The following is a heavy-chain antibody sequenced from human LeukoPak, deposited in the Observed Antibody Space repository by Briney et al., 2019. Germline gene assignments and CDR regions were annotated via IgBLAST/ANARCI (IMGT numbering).Heavy chain of an antibody. V-gene: IGHV1-18*01. D-gene: IGHD1-7*01. CDR2: INPNHGNT. CDR1: GYTFTNYG. J-gene: IGHJ4*02. Sequence: ASVEVSCKASGYTFTNYGVSWVRQAPGQGLEWMGWINPNHGNTNYAQKLQGRVTMTTDTSTNTAYMELRSLRPDDTAFYCCARGQDLGLELFDFWGQGTLVTVSS. CDR3: ARGQDLGLELFDF.